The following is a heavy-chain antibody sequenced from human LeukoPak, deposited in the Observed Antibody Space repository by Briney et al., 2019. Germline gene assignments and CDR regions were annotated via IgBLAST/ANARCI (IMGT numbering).Heavy chain of an antibody. CDR2: INPTGSGT. CDR1: GFTFTNYY. V-gene: IGHV1-46*01. D-gene: IGHD2-8*01. Sequence: ASVKVSCKASGFTFTNYYMHWVRQAPGQGLEWMGLINPTGSGTNYAQKFQGRVTMTRDTSTSTVYMELSSLRSEDTAVYYCARVSTNPGRFDNWGQGTLVTVSS. CDR3: ARVSTNPGRFDN. J-gene: IGHJ4*02.